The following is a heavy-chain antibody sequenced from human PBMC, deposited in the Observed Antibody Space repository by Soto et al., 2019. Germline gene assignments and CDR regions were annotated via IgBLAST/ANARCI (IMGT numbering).Heavy chain of an antibody. J-gene: IGHJ4*02. CDR1: GGSFSGYY. CDR2: INHSGST. D-gene: IGHD2-15*01. Sequence: QVQLQQWGAGLLKPSETLSLTCAVYGGSFSGYYWSWIRQPPGKGLEWIGEINHSGSTNYNPSLKRRVTISVDTSKNQFSLKLSSVTAADTAVYYCARGRGYCSGGSCYRFDYWGQGTLVTVSS. CDR3: ARGRGYCSGGSCYRFDY. V-gene: IGHV4-34*01.